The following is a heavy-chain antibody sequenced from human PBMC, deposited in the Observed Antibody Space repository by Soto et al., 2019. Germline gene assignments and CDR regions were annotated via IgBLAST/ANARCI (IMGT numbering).Heavy chain of an antibody. V-gene: IGHV6-1*01. J-gene: IGHJ4*02. Sequence: SQTLSLTCAISGDSVSSNSAAWNWIRQSPSRGLEWLGRTYYRSKWYNDYAVSVKSRITINPDTSKKQFSLQLNSVTPEDTAVYYCASDLNSSSPLGIIDYWGQGTLVTVSA. CDR1: GDSVSSNSAA. D-gene: IGHD6-6*01. CDR2: TYYRSKWYN. CDR3: ASDLNSSSPLGIIDY.